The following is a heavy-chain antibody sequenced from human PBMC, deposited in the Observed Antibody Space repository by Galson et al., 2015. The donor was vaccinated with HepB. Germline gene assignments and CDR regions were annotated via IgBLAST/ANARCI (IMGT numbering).Heavy chain of an antibody. Sequence: QSGAEVKKPGESLKISCKASGYSFTSYWIGWVRQMPGKGLEWMGIIYPGDSDIRYSPSFQGQVTISADKSINTAYLQWSSLKASETAMYYCARGILVVVTNHDAFDIWGQGTMVTVSS. CDR3: ARGILVVVTNHDAFDI. CDR1: GYSFTSYW. V-gene: IGHV5-51*01. CDR2: IYPGDSDI. D-gene: IGHD3-22*01. J-gene: IGHJ3*02.